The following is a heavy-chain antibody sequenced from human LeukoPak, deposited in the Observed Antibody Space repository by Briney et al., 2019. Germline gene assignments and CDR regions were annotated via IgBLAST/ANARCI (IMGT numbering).Heavy chain of an antibody. Sequence: SETLSLTCAVYGGSFSGYYWSWIRQPPGKGLEWIGGINHSGSTNYNPSLKSRVTISVDTSKNQFSLKLSSVTAADTAVYYCAGGRGLMVYAAHYYYYYGMDVWGQGTTVTVSS. CDR3: AGGRGLMVYAAHYYYYYGMDV. CDR1: GGSFSGYY. V-gene: IGHV4-34*01. CDR2: INHSGST. D-gene: IGHD2-8*01. J-gene: IGHJ6*02.